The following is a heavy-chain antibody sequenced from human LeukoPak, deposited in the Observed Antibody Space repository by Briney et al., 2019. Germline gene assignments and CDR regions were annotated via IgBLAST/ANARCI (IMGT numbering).Heavy chain of an antibody. V-gene: IGHV3-30*03. CDR3: ARVGTGIPRGGFDP. J-gene: IGHJ5*02. CDR2: VAHDGINI. D-gene: IGHD2-21*01. CDR1: GFTFSRYD. Sequence: GGSLRLSCAASGFTFSRYDMHWVRQAPGKGLEWVAHVAHDGINIHYGESVKGRFTASRDNSKNTVYLQKNSLTTEDTAFYYCARVGTGIPRGGFDPWGQGTLVTVSS.